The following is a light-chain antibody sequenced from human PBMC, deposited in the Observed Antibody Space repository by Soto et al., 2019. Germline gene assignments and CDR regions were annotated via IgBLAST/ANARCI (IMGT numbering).Light chain of an antibody. CDR1: SSDVGGYNY. J-gene: IGLJ2*01. CDR3: SSYTSSSTVV. V-gene: IGLV2-14*01. Sequence: QSALTQPASVSGSPGQSITISCTGTSSDVGGYNYVSWYQQHPGKAPKLMIYEVSYWPSGVSNRFSGSKSGNTASLTISGLQAEDEADYYCSSYTSSSTVVFGGGTKVTV. CDR2: EVS.